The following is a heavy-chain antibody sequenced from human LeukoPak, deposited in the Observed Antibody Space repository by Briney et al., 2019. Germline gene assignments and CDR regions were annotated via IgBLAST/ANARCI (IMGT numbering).Heavy chain of an antibody. CDR2: INPNSGGT. J-gene: IGHJ6*03. D-gene: IGHD6-13*01. CDR1: GYTFTNYG. Sequence: ASVKVSCKASGYTFTNYGMNWVRQAPGQGLEWMGWINPNSGGTNYAQKFQGRVTMTRDTSISTAYMELSRLRSDDTAVYYCARDGPFSSSWLYYYYYMDVWGKGTTVTISS. V-gene: IGHV1-2*02. CDR3: ARDGPFSSSWLYYYYYMDV.